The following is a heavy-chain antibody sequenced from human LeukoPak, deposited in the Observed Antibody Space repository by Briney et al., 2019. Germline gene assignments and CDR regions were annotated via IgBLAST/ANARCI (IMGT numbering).Heavy chain of an antibody. D-gene: IGHD6-19*01. V-gene: IGHV3-74*01. CDR3: ATKQWLAPPPDS. Sequence: PGGSLRLSCAASGFTFSRYWMNWVRQAPGKGLESVSRINTDGTVTTYADSVKGRFTVSRDNADNTMFLQMNSVRDEDTAVYYCATKQWLAPPPDSWGQGTPVTVSS. J-gene: IGHJ4*02. CDR2: INTDGTVT. CDR1: GFTFSRYW.